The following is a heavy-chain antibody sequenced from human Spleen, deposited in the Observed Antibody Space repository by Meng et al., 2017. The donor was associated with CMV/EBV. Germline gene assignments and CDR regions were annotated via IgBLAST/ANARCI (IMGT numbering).Heavy chain of an antibody. V-gene: IGHV1-8*01. D-gene: IGHD5/OR15-5a*01. CDR2: MNPNSGNT. Sequence: ASVKVSCKASGYTFTSYDINWVRQATGQGLEWMGWMNPNSGNTGYAQKFQGRVTMTRNTSISTAYMELSRLTSDDMAVYYCARRMTVSPSAFRRYFFDYWGQGTLVTVSS. J-gene: IGHJ4*02. CDR3: ARRMTVSPSAFRRYFFDY. CDR1: GYTFTSYD.